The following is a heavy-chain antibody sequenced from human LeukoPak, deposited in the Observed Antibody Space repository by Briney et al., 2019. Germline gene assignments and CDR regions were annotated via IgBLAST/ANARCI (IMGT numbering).Heavy chain of an antibody. D-gene: IGHD6-6*01. CDR3: ARLTRLSTSPDRYYLDY. CDR2: IYTSGGT. Sequence: SETLSLTCTVSGDSISSYYWSWIRQPPGKGLEWIGYIYTSGGTNYIPALKGRVTISIDTSKNQFSLKLSSVTAADSAVYYCARLTRLSTSPDRYYLDYWGQGTLVTVSS. J-gene: IGHJ4*02. CDR1: GDSISSYY. V-gene: IGHV4-4*09.